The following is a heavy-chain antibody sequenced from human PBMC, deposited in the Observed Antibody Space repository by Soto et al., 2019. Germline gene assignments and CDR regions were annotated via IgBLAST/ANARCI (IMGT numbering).Heavy chain of an antibody. J-gene: IGHJ6*02. V-gene: IGHV4-34*01. CDR1: GGSFSGYY. D-gene: IGHD3-10*01. Sequence: QVQLQQWGAGLLKPSETLSLTCAVYGGSFSGYYWSWIRQPPGKGLEWIGEINHSGSTNYNPSLKSGVTISVDTAKNQVSLKLSSVTAADTAVYYCAGGLWFGELLSYGMDVWGQGTTVTVSS. CDR3: AGGLWFGELLSYGMDV. CDR2: INHSGST.